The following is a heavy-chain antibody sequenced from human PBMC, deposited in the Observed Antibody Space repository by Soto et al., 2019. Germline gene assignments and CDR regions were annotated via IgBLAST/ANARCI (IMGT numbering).Heavy chain of an antibody. CDR2: ISAYNGNT. CDR3: ARSGGGSGWSDAFDI. CDR1: GYTFTSYG. Sequence: GAPVEVSCQESGYTFTSYGISWVRQDHGQGLEWMGWISAYNGNTNYAQKLQGRVTMTTDTSTSTAYMELRSLRSDDTAVYYCARSGGGSGWSDAFDIWGQATMLTVPS. D-gene: IGHD6-19*01. V-gene: IGHV1-18*01. J-gene: IGHJ3*02.